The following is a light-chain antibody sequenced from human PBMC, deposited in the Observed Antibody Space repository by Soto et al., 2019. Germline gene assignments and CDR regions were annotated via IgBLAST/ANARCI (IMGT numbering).Light chain of an antibody. Sequence: QSVLTQPASVSGSPGQSITISCTGTSSDVGGYNYVSWYQQHPGKAPKLIIYEVSNRPSGVSYRFSGSKSGNTASLTISGLQAEDEADYYCMSYTSRSALEVFGGGTQLTVL. CDR1: SSDVGGYNY. J-gene: IGLJ2*01. CDR2: EVS. CDR3: MSYTSRSALEV. V-gene: IGLV2-14*01.